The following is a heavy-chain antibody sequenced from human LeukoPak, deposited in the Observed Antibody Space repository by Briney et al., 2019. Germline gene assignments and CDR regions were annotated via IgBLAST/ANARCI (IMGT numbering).Heavy chain of an antibody. CDR1: GGTFSSYT. Sequence: GSSVKVSCKASGGTFSSYTISWVRQAPGQGLEWMGRIIPILGIANYAQKFQGRVTITADKSTSTAYMVLSSLRSEDTAVYYCAREGGGYCSSTSCWDFDYWGQGTLVTVSS. D-gene: IGHD2-2*01. CDR2: IIPILGIA. CDR3: AREGGGYCSSTSCWDFDY. J-gene: IGHJ4*02. V-gene: IGHV1-69*04.